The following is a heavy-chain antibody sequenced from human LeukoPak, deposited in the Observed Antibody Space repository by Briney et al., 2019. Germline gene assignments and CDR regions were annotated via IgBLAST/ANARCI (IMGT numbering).Heavy chain of an antibody. D-gene: IGHD5-18*01. Sequence: GGSLRLSCAASGFTFSNYDMSWVRQAPGKGLEWVSYITSGSSTIYYADSVKGRFTISRDNAKNSLYLQMNSLRAEDTAVYYCARVQATAIGDYWGQGTLVTVSS. V-gene: IGHV3-48*04. CDR1: GFTFSNYD. CDR2: ITSGSSTI. CDR3: ARVQATAIGDY. J-gene: IGHJ4*02.